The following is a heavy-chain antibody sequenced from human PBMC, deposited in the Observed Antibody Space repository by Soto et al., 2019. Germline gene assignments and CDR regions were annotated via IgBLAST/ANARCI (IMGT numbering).Heavy chain of an antibody. J-gene: IGHJ2*01. CDR2: ITGAGATT. Sequence: LRLSCAASGFTFNVYAMNWVRQAPGKGLEWVSRITGAGATTYYADSVKGRFTISRDNSKNTLYLQMNSLRADDTAVYYCAAPRRSTGWYFDLWGRGTMVTVSS. D-gene: IGHD2-2*01. V-gene: IGHV3-23*01. CDR3: AAPRRSTGWYFDL. CDR1: GFTFNVYA.